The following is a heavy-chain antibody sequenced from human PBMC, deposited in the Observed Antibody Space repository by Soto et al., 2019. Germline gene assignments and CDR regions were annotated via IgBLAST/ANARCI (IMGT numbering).Heavy chain of an antibody. Sequence: PSETLSLTCGVYGGSFSGYYWSWIRQPPGKGLEWIGEINHSGSTNYNPSLKSRVTISVDTSKNQFSLKLSSVTAADTAVYYCASPGIAVAGSDYWGQGTLVTVSS. J-gene: IGHJ4*02. CDR3: ASPGIAVAGSDY. V-gene: IGHV4-34*01. CDR1: GGSFSGYY. CDR2: INHSGST. D-gene: IGHD6-19*01.